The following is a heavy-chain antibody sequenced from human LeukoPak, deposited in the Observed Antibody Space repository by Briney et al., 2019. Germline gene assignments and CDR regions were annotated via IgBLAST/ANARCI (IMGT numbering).Heavy chain of an antibody. CDR3: ARVGYSSGGDY. CDR2: INPSGGST. V-gene: IGHV1-46*01. J-gene: IGHJ4*02. CDR1: GYTFTSYY. D-gene: IGHD6-19*01. Sequence: ASVKVSCKASGYTFTSYYMHWVRQALGQGLEWMGIINPSGGSTSYAQKFQGRVTMTRDTSTSTVYMELSSLRSKDTAVYYCARVGYSSGGDYWGQGTLVTVSS.